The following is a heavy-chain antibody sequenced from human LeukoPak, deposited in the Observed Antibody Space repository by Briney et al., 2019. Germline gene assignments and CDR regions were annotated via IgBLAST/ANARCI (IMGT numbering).Heavy chain of an antibody. CDR1: GGSISGYY. CDR2: IYYSGST. D-gene: IGHD2-15*01. V-gene: IGHV4-59*03. Sequence: PSETLTLTCTVSGGSISGYYWSWIRQPPGKGLEWIGYIYYSGSTSYNPSLKSRVTISVDTSKNQFSLKLSSVTAADTAVYYCAKSQSHFVVVVAAITPEYWGQGTLVTVSS. CDR3: AKSQSHFVVVVAAITPEY. J-gene: IGHJ4*02.